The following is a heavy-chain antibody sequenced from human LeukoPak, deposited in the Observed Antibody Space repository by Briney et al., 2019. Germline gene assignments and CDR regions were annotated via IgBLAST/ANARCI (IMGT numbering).Heavy chain of an antibody. J-gene: IGHJ4*02. V-gene: IGHV4-59*01. CDR3: ARAPSGDYVAY. Sequence: PSETLSLTCTVSGGSISSYYWSWIRQPPGKRLEWIGYIYYSGSTNYNPSLKSRVTISVDTSKNQFSLKLSSVTAADTAVYYCARAPSGDYVAYWGQGTLVTVSS. CDR1: GGSISSYY. D-gene: IGHD4-17*01. CDR2: IYYSGST.